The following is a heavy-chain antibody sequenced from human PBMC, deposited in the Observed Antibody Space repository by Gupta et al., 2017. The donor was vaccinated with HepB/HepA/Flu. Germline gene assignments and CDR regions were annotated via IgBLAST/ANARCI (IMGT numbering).Heavy chain of an antibody. Sequence: QVQLVESGGGLVKPGGSLRLSCAASGFTFSDYYMSWIRQAPGKGLEGVSYISSSGSTIYYADSVKGRFTISRDNAKNSLYLKMNSLRAEDTAVYYCARCPGRYNWYCNWFDPWGQGTLVTVSS. CDR2: ISSSGSTI. D-gene: IGHD1-20*01. J-gene: IGHJ5*02. CDR1: GFTFSDYY. CDR3: ARCPGRYNWYCNWFDP. V-gene: IGHV3-11*01.